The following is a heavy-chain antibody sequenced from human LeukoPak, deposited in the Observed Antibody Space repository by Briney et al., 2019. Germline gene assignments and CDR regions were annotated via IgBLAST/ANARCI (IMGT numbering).Heavy chain of an antibody. CDR2: ISSSSSTI. CDR3: ARDPHIAAAGTIFDY. D-gene: IGHD6-13*01. J-gene: IGHJ4*02. Sequence: GGSLRLSCAVSGFTFRSCSMNWVRQAPGKGLEWVSYISSSSSTIYYADSVKGRFTISRDNAKNSLYLQMNSLRDEDSAVYYCARDPHIAAAGTIFDYWGQGILVTVSS. V-gene: IGHV3-48*02. CDR1: GFTFRSCS.